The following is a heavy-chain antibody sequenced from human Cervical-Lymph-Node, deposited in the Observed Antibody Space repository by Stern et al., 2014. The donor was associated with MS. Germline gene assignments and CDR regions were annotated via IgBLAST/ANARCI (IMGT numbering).Heavy chain of an antibody. CDR2: INAGNGNT. CDR1: GYSFTTYT. CDR3: ARETPAATYFFDY. J-gene: IGHJ4*02. Sequence: QVQLVQSGAEVKKPGASVKVSCKASGYSFTTYTMHWVRQAPGQRLEWMGWINAGNGNTKYSLKFQDRITIIRDTSASTVYMDLSSLRSEDTAVYYCARETPAATYFFDYWGQGTLGTVS. V-gene: IGHV1-3*01. D-gene: IGHD2-2*01.